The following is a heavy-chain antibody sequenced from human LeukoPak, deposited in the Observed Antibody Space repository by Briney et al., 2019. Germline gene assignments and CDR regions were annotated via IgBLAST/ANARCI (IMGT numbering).Heavy chain of an antibody. CDR2: IYTSGST. CDR3: ARGSDTIFGVVPSGYFQH. J-gene: IGHJ1*01. V-gene: IGHV4-4*07. Sequence: SETLSLTCTVSGGSISSYYWSWIRQPAGKGLEWIGRIYTSGSTNYNPSLKSRVTMSVDTSKNQFSLKQSSVTAADTAVYYCARGSDTIFGVVPSGYFQHWGQGTLVTVSS. D-gene: IGHD3-3*01. CDR1: GGSISSYY.